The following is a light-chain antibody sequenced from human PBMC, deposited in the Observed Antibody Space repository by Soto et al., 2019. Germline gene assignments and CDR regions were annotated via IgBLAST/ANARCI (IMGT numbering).Light chain of an antibody. CDR3: QQSYSTIT. CDR1: QSINTY. J-gene: IGKJ5*01. V-gene: IGKV1-39*01. Sequence: DIEMTQSPSSLAASVGDRVTITCRASQSINTYLNWYQQKPGKAAKLLIYAASSLQSGVPSRFSGSGSGTDFTLSISSLQPEDFATYYCQQSYSTITFGQGTRLEIK. CDR2: AAS.